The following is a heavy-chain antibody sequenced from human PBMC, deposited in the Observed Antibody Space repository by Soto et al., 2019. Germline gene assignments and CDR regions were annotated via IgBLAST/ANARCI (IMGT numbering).Heavy chain of an antibody. Sequence: SETLSLTCTVSGGSISSSSYYWGWIRQPPGKGLEWIGSIYYSGSTYYNPSLKSRVTISVDTSKNQFSLKLSSVTAADTAVYYCAREVRGVNFDYWGQGTLVTVPS. CDR2: IYYSGST. CDR3: AREVRGVNFDY. CDR1: GGSISSSSYY. J-gene: IGHJ4*02. D-gene: IGHD3-10*01. V-gene: IGHV4-39*02.